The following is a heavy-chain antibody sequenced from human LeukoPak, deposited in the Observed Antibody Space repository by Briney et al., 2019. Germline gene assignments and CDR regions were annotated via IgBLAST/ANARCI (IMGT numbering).Heavy chain of an antibody. CDR2: INPSGGST. CDR1: GYTFTSYY. CDR3: ARDKSYCSGGSCYSRRYFDY. Sequence: ASVKVSCKASGYTFTSYYMHWVRHAPGQGLEWMGIINPSGGSTSYAQKFQGRVTMTRDTSTSTVYMELSSLRSEATAVYYCARDKSYCSGGSCYSRRYFDYWGQGTLVTVSS. V-gene: IGHV1-46*01. D-gene: IGHD2-15*01. J-gene: IGHJ4*02.